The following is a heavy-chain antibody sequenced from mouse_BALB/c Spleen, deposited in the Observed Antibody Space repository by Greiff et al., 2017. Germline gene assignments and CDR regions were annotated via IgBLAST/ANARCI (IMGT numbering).Heavy chain of an antibody. CDR3: AREGTTASDYYAMDY. CDR2: ISSCGST. Sequence: EVHLVESGGGLVKPGGSLKLSCAASGFTFSSYAMSWCRQTPEKRLEWFASISSCGSTYYPDRVKSRFTISRNNARNILYLQMSSLSSEDTAMYYCAREGTTASDYYAMDYWGQGTSVTVSS. D-gene: IGHD1-2*01. V-gene: IGHV5-6-5*01. J-gene: IGHJ4*01. CDR1: GFTFSSYA.